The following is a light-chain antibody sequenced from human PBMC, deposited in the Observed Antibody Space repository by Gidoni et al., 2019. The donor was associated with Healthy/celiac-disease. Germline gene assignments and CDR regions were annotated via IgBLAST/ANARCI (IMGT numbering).Light chain of an antibody. CDR2: DAS. J-gene: IGKJ1*01. Sequence: EIVLTQSPATLSLSPGERATLSCRASQSVSSYLAWYQQKPGQSHRLLIYDASNRATGIPARFSGIGSGTDFTLTISSLEPEDFAVYYCQQRSNWPRTFGQGTKVEIK. CDR3: QQRSNWPRT. CDR1: QSVSSY. V-gene: IGKV3-11*01.